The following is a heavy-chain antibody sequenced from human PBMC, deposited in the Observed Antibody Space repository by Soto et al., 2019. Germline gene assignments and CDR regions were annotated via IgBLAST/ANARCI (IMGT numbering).Heavy chain of an antibody. CDR2: IYSGGST. J-gene: IGHJ4*02. V-gene: IGHV3-66*01. Sequence: PGGSLRLSCAASGFTVSSNYMSWVRQAPGKGLEWVSVIYSGGSTYYADSVKGRFTISRDNSKNTLYLQMNSLRAEDTAVYYCERERMGLHVGYCGQGSLVTVSA. CDR3: ERERMGLHVGY. CDR1: GFTVSSNY. D-gene: IGHD4-4*01.